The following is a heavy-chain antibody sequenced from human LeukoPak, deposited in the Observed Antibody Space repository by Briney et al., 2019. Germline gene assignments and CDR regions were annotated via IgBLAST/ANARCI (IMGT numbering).Heavy chain of an antibody. Sequence: TGGSLRLSCAASGFTFSSYAMSWVRQAPGKGLEWVSAISGSGGSTYYADSVKGRFTISRDNSKNTLYLQMNSLRAEDTAVYYCAKDLITMIVVVTPLFDYWGQGTLVTVSS. CDR2: ISGSGGST. D-gene: IGHD3-22*01. V-gene: IGHV3-23*01. J-gene: IGHJ4*02. CDR1: GFTFSSYA. CDR3: AKDLITMIVVVTPLFDY.